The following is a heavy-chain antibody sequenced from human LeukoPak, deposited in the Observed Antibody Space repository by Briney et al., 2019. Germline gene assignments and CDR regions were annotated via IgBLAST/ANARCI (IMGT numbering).Heavy chain of an antibody. J-gene: IGHJ5*02. CDR1: GDSISSTNYY. Sequence: SETLSLTCTVSGDSISSTNYYWGWIRQPPGEGLEWIGEVTHTGGTNYNPSLKSRVTISLDTFKNQFSLKLTSVTPADTAVFYCARLDIGDSGNPNWFDPWGQGTLVTVSS. V-gene: IGHV4-39*07. CDR3: ARLDIGDSGNPNWFDP. CDR2: VTHTGGT. D-gene: IGHD5-12*01.